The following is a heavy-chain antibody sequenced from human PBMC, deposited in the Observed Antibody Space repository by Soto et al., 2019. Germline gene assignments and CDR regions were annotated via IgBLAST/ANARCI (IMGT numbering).Heavy chain of an antibody. CDR1: GFTFSSYG. CDR2: IWYDGSNK. J-gene: IGHJ5*02. D-gene: IGHD1-26*01. CDR3: ARSGPTIVGATGWFDP. V-gene: IGHV3-33*01. Sequence: GGSLRLSCAASGFTFSSYGMHWVRQAPGKGLEWVAVIWYDGSNKYYADSVKGRFTISRDNSKNTLYLQMNSLRAEDTAVYYCARSGPTIVGATGWFDPWGQGTLVTVSS.